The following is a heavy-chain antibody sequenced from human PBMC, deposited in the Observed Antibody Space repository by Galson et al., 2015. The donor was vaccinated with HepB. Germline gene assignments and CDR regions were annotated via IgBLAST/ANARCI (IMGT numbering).Heavy chain of an antibody. CDR2: ISSSSSTI. V-gene: IGHV3-48*01. CDR1: GFTFSSYS. J-gene: IGHJ4*02. D-gene: IGHD2-2*01. Sequence: SLRLSCAASGFTFSSYSMNWVRQAPGKGLEWVSYISSSSSTIYYADSVKGRFTISRDNAKNSLYLQMNSLRAEDTAVYYCARGYHFDYWGQGTLVTVSS. CDR3: ARGYHFDY.